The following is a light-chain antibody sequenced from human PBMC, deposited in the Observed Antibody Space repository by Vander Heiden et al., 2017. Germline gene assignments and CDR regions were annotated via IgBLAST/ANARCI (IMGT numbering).Light chain of an antibody. J-gene: IGKJ3*01. CDR2: KVS. V-gene: IGKV2-30*01. CDR3: MQGTHSFT. Sequence: EAVLTQSPLSLPVTLGQPASISCRSSQSLVYSDGITYFNWFQQRPGQSPRRLIYKVSNRDSGVPDRFSGSGSGSNFTLEISRVEAGDVGVYYCMQGTHSFTFGPGTKVEIK. CDR1: QSLVYSDGITY.